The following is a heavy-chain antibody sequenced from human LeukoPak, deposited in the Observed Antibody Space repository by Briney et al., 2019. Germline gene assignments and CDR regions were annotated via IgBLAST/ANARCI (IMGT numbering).Heavy chain of an antibody. D-gene: IGHD2-15*01. CDR3: TRRTYGVEFDY. CDR2: VHSSGSI. J-gene: IGHJ4*02. V-gene: IGHV4-39*01. CDR1: GASIIRGNYY. Sequence: PSETLSLTCNVSGASIIRGNYYWGRMRQPPGKGLEWIANVHSSGSIQYNPSLKSRVTISADPSKNQFSLKLTSVTAADTAVYYCTRRTYGVEFDYWGQGSLVSVAS.